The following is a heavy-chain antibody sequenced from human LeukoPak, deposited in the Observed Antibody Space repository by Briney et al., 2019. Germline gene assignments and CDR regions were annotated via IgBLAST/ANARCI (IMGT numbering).Heavy chain of an antibody. J-gene: IGHJ4*02. CDR2: IRGSGDPA. D-gene: IGHD3/OR15-3a*01. CDR1: GFPFSAYA. V-gene: IGHV3-23*01. CDR3: AKDLSSGTGRGFDY. Sequence: GGSLRFSCVASGFPFSAYAMSWVRQAPNKGLEWVSGIRGSGDPAYYAESAKGRFTIQRDNSKNTLYLNMNSLRAEDTALYYCAKDLSSGTGRGFDYWGQGTLVSVSS.